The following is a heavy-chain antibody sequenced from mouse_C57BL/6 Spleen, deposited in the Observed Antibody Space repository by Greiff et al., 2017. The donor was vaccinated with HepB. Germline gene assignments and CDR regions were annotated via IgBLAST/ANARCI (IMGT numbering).Heavy chain of an antibody. CDR2: IDPSDSYT. J-gene: IGHJ1*03. CDR3: ARAQSANYYGSSYGYFDV. CDR1: GYTFTSYW. D-gene: IGHD1-1*01. V-gene: IGHV1-69*01. Sequence: QVQLQQPGAELVMPGASVKLSCKASGYTFTSYWMHWVKQSPGQGLEWIGEIDPSDSYTNYNQKFKGKSTLTVDKSSSTAYMQLSSLTSEDSAVYYCARAQSANYYGSSYGYFDVWGTGTTVTVSS.